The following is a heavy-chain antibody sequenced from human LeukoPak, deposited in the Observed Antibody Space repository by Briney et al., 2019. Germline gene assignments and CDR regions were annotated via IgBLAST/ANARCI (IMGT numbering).Heavy chain of an antibody. CDR3: AKCGDGTTVTTVLDY. CDR1: GFTFSSYG. V-gene: IGHV3-30*18. D-gene: IGHD4-17*01. J-gene: IGHJ4*02. CDR2: ISYDGSNK. Sequence: PGGSLRLSCAASGFTFSSYGMHWVRQAPGKGLEGVAVISYDGSNKYYADSVKGRFTISRDNSKNTLYLQMNSLRAEDTAVYYCAKCGDGTTVTTVLDYWGQGTLVTVSS.